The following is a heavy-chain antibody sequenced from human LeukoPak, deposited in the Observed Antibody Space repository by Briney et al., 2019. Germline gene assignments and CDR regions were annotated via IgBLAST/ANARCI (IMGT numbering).Heavy chain of an antibody. CDR1: GGSFSGYY. J-gene: IGHJ4*02. D-gene: IGHD3/OR15-3a*01. Sequence: SETLSLTCAVYGGSFSGYYWSWIRQPPGKGLEWIGSIYYSGSTYYNPSLKSRVTISVDTSKNQFSLKLRSVTAADTAVYCCARHFGTWGQGTLVTVSS. CDR2: IYYSGST. CDR3: ARHFGT. V-gene: IGHV4-34*01.